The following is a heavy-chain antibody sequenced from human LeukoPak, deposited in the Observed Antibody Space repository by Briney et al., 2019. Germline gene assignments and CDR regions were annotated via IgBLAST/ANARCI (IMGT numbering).Heavy chain of an antibody. J-gene: IGHJ4*02. Sequence: GGSLRLSCTASGFTFGDYAMSWARQAPGKGLEGVGFIRSKGYGGTTEYAASVKGRFTISRDDSKSIAYLQMNSLKAEDSAVYYCTFKAAAGMDYWGQGTLVTVSS. V-gene: IGHV3-49*04. CDR1: GFTFGDYA. D-gene: IGHD6-13*01. CDR3: TFKAAAGMDY. CDR2: IRSKGYGGTT.